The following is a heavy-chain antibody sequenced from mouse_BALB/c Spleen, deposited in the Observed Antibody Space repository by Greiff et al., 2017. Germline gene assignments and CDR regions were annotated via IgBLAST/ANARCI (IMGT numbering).Heavy chain of an antibody. Sequence: QVQLQQSGPQLVRPGASVKISCKASGYSFTSYWMHWVKQRPGQGLEWIGMIDPSDSETRLNQKFKDKATLTVDKSSSTAYMQLSSPTSEDSAVYYCARGDYDYFDYWGQGTTLTVSS. CDR1: GYSFTSYW. CDR3: ARGDYDYFDY. CDR2: IDPSDSET. V-gene: IGHV1S126*01. D-gene: IGHD2-4*01. J-gene: IGHJ2*01.